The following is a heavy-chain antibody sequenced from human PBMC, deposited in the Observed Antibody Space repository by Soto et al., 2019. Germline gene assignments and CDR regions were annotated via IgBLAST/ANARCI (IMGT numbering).Heavy chain of an antibody. V-gene: IGHV1-18*01. CDR1: GYTFTSYG. D-gene: IGHD3-10*01. CDR2: ISAYNGNT. Sequence: SVKVSCKASGYTFTSYGISWVRQAPGQGLEWMAWISAYNGNTKYAQKLQGRVTMTRDTSTSTAYMELRSLRSDDTAVYYCARDGYYYGSVCYYRSRYYYYGMDVWGQGTTVTVSS. CDR3: ARDGYYYGSVCYYRSRYYYYGMDV. J-gene: IGHJ6*02.